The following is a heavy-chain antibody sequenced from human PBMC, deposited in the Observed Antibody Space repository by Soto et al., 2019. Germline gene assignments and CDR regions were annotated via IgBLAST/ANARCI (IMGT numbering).Heavy chain of an antibody. Sequence: PSETLSLTGTVSGGSISSGGYYWSWIRQHPGKGLEWIGYIYYSGSTYYNPSLKSRVTISVDTSKNQFSLKLSSVTAADTAVYYCARQNWNYPQRTFDYSGQGTLVAFCS. V-gene: IGHV4-31*03. CDR2: IYYSGST. CDR1: GGSISSGGYY. J-gene: IGHJ4*02. CDR3: ARQNWNYPQRTFDY. D-gene: IGHD1-7*01.